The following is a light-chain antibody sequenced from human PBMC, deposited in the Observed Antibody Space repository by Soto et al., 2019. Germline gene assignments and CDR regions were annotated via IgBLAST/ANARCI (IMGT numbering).Light chain of an antibody. CDR1: SSDVGGYNY. V-gene: IGLV2-14*01. Sequence: QSALTQPASVSGSPGQSITISCTGTSSDVGGYNYVSWYQQHPGKAPKLMIYDVSNRPSGVSNRFSGSKSGNTASLTISVLQAEDEADYYCSSYPSSSTFVGTGTKVTVL. J-gene: IGLJ1*01. CDR2: DVS. CDR3: SSYPSSSTF.